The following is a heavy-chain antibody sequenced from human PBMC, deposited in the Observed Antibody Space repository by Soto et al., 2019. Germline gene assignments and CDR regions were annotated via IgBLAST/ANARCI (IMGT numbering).Heavy chain of an antibody. D-gene: IGHD3-22*01. Sequence: ASVKVSCTASGYTFTGYYMHCVRQAPGQGLEWMGWINPNSGGTNYAQKFQGWVTMTRDTSISTAYMELSRLRSDDTAVYYCARRGTYYYDSSGYYNNYYYGMDVWGQGTTVTVSS. V-gene: IGHV1-2*04. J-gene: IGHJ6*02. CDR2: INPNSGGT. CDR1: GYTFTGYY. CDR3: ARRGTYYYDSSGYYNNYYYGMDV.